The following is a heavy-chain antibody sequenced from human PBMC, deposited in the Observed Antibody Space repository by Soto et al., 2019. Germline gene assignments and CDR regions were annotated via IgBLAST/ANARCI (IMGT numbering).Heavy chain of an antibody. V-gene: IGHV3-9*01. J-gene: IGHJ6*02. CDR2: ISWNGGSI. CDR3: AKSMGGTANGMGV. CDR1: GLNFDDYA. Sequence: SLRLSCAASGLNFDDYAMHWVRQVPGKGLEWVSGISWNGGSIGYADSVKGRFSISRDNAKNSLYLQMNSLRVEDTALYYCAKSMGGTANGMGVWGQGTTVTVSS. D-gene: IGHD2-21*02.